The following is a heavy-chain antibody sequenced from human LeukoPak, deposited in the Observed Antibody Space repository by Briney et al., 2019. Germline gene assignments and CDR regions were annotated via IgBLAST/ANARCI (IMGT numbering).Heavy chain of an antibody. D-gene: IGHD6-19*01. CDR3: ARARSGSYGYSSGWYNS. J-gene: IGHJ5*02. CDR1: GGSFSGYC. Sequence: TSETLSLTCAVYGGSFSGYCWSWIRQPPGKGLEWIGEINHSGRTNYNPSLKSRVSISLDTSKNQFSLKLTSVTAADTAVYYCARARSGSYGYSSGWYNSWGQGTLVTVSS. CDR2: INHSGRT. V-gene: IGHV4-34*01.